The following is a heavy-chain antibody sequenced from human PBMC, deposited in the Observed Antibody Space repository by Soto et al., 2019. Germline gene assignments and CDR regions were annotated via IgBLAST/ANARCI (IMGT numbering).Heavy chain of an antibody. CDR2: ISGSGGST. Sequence: PGGSLRLSCAAPGFSFSSYAMSWVGQAPGKGLEWVSAISGSGGSTYYADSVKGRFTISRDNSKNTLYLQMNSLRAEDTAVYYCAKDLSSSLGPFDYWGQGTLVTVSS. CDR1: GFSFSSYA. D-gene: IGHD6-13*01. V-gene: IGHV3-23*01. J-gene: IGHJ4*02. CDR3: AKDLSSSLGPFDY.